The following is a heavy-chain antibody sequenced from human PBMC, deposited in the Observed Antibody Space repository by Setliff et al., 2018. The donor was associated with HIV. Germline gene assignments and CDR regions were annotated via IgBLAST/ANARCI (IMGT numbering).Heavy chain of an antibody. V-gene: IGHV3-74*01. CDR3: VPEGGGYTADF. D-gene: IGHD5-18*01. Sequence: GESLKISCAASTRISIPDWIHWVRQAPGAGLVWVARINSAGSSSSYADSVKGRFTISRDNAKNTLYLQMSNLRADDTAVYYCVPEGGGYTADFWGQGTLVTVSS. CDR2: INSAGSSS. CDR1: TRISIPDW. J-gene: IGHJ4*02.